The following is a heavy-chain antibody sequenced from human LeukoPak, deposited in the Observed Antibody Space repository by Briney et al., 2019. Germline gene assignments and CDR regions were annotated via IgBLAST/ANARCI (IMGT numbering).Heavy chain of an antibody. D-gene: IGHD1-26*01. CDR2: IYPGDSDA. J-gene: IGHJ4*02. V-gene: IGHV5-51*01. CDR3: ARRRDLYSGSYYPFDY. CDR1: GYSFTNYW. Sequence: HGESLKISCKGSGYSFTNYWIGWVRQMPGKGLKWMGIIYPGDSDARYSPSFQGQVTISADKSISTAYLQWSSLKASDTAMYYCARRRDLYSGSYYPFDYWGQGTLATVSS.